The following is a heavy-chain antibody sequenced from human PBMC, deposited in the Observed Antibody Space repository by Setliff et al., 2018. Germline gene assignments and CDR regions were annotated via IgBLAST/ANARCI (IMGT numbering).Heavy chain of an antibody. J-gene: IGHJ3*01. V-gene: IGHV3-23*01. D-gene: IGHD3-10*01. Sequence: GGSLRLSCEASGFAFASYNMIWVRQAPGKGLEWVSFISAGGSRTYYADSVKGRVTISRDNSKNTLYLQMSSLRAEDTAIYYCARDTSGRDALDVWGQGTTVTVSS. CDR2: ISAGGSRT. CDR3: ARDTSGRDALDV. CDR1: GFAFASYN.